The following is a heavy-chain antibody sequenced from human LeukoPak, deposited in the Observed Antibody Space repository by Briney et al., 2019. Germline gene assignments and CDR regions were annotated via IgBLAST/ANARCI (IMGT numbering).Heavy chain of an antibody. CDR1: GFTFSSYD. D-gene: IGHD5-24*01. Sequence: GESLRLSCAASGFTFSSYDMHWVRQATGKGLEWVSAIGTAGDTYYPGSVKGRFTISRENAKNSLYLQMNSLRAGDTAVYYCAREPPREMATSYYGMDVWGQGTTVTVPS. CDR3: AREPPREMATSYYGMDV. V-gene: IGHV3-13*01. CDR2: IGTAGDT. J-gene: IGHJ6*02.